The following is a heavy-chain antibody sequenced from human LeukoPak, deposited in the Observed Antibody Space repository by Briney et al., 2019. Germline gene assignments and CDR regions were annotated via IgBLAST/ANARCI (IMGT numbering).Heavy chain of an antibody. CDR2: IYYSGST. J-gene: IGHJ1*01. CDR3: ARDDCSSTTCYGYFQH. V-gene: IGHV4-59*01. CDR1: GGSISSYY. Sequence: PSETLSLTCTVSGGSISSYYWSWIRQPPGKGLEWIGYIYYSGSTNYNPSLKSRVTISVDTSKNQFSLKLSSVTAADTAVYYCARDDCSSTTCYGYFQHWGQDTLVTVSS. D-gene: IGHD2-2*01.